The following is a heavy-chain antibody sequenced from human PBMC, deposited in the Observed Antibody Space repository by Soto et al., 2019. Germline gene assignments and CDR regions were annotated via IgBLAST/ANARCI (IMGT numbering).Heavy chain of an antibody. CDR2: IWYDGSNK. V-gene: IGHV3-33*01. CDR1: GFTFSSYG. Sequence: GGSLRLSCAASGFTFSSYGMHWVRQAPGKGLEWVAVIWYDGSNKYYADSVKGRFTISRDNSKNTLYLQMNSLRAEDTAVYYCARDSGGYSTTRYGMDVWGQGTTVTVSS. CDR3: ARDSGGYSTTRYGMDV. D-gene: IGHD6-13*01. J-gene: IGHJ6*02.